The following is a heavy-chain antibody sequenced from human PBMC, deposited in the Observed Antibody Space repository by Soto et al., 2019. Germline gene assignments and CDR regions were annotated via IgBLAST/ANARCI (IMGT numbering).Heavy chain of an antibody. CDR1: GVTSRYGAYS. V-gene: IGHV4-30-2*01. Sequence: TLALTFCVSGVTSRYGAYSGHCIGQPPGKGWGWLGYISHLETPYYNPSFRSRLSLSIARTRNQFFLSLSSMTAADKAVYYCVRGGGYDSFELWGQG. CDR3: VRGGGYDSFEL. J-gene: IGHJ4*02. D-gene: IGHD2-15*01. CDR2: ISHLETP.